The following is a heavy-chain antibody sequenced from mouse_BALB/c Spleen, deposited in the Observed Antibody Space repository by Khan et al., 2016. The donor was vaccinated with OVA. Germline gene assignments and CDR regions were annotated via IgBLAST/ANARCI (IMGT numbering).Heavy chain of an antibody. V-gene: IGHV14-3*02. CDR1: GFNIKDTY. CDR3: ARGYGNDNYAMDY. J-gene: IGHJ4*01. CDR2: IDPANGNP. Sequence: VQLKESGAELVKPGASVKLSCTTSGFNIKDTYMHWVKQRPEQGLEWIGRIDPANGNPKYDPKFQGKATITADTSSNTAYLQLSSLTSEDTAVYYCARGYGNDNYAMDYWGQGTSVTVSS. D-gene: IGHD2-10*02.